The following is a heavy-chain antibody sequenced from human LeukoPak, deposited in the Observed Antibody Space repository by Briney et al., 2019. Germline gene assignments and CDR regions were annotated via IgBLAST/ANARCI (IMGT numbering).Heavy chain of an antibody. J-gene: IGHJ5*02. CDR1: GFIFSSYE. V-gene: IGHV3-48*03. D-gene: IGHD5-18*01. Sequence: GGSLRLSCAASGFIFSSYEMNWVRQAPGKGLEWVSYISSSGTTIYYADSVKGRFTSSRDNTKNSLFLQMNSLRVEDTAVYYCARAYSYAFEPWGQGTLVTVSS. CDR2: ISSSGTTI. CDR3: ARAYSYAFEP.